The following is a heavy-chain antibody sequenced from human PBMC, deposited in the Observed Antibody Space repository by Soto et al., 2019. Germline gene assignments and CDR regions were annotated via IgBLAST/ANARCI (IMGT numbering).Heavy chain of an antibody. CDR3: ARLGQYQMGIFDY. Sequence: SETLSLTCTVSGGSVSSGNYYWSWIRQSPGKGLEYIGYIHDSGSTNYNPSLKSRVTISVDTSKNQFSLKLSSVTAADTALYYCARLGQYQMGIFDYWGQGTLVTVSS. CDR1: GGSVSSGNYY. D-gene: IGHD2-2*01. J-gene: IGHJ4*02. CDR2: IHDSGST. V-gene: IGHV4-61*01.